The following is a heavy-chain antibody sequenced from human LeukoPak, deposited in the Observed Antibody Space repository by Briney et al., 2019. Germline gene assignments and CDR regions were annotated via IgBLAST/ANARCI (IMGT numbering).Heavy chain of an antibody. CDR2: IYYSGST. CDR1: GGSISSSSYY. D-gene: IGHD6-13*01. J-gene: IGHJ4*02. V-gene: IGHV4-39*07. Sequence: SETLSLTCTVSGGSISSSSYYWGWIRQPPGKGLEWIGSIYYSGSTYYNPSLKSRVTISVDTSKNQFSLKLSSVTAADTAVYYCARGIATFRYWGQGTLVTVSS. CDR3: ARGIATFRY.